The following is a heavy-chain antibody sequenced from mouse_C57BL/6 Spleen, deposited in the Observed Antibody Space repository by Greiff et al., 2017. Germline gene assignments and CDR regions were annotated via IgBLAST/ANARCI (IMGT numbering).Heavy chain of an antibody. D-gene: IGHD2-4*01. CDR2: IYPGNSDT. V-gene: IGHV1-5*01. CDR1: GYTFTSYW. J-gene: IGHJ2*01. Sequence: VQLQQSGTVLARPGASVKMSCKTSGYTFTSYWMHCVKQRPGQGLEWIGAIYPGNSDTSYNQKFKGKAKLTAVTSANTAYMELSSLTNEDSAVYYCTRDDYDDVLYDYGCWGQGTTLTVSS. CDR3: TRDDYDDVLYDYGC.